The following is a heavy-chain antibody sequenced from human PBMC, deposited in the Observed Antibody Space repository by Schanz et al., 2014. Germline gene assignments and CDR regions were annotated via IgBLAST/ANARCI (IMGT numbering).Heavy chain of an antibody. J-gene: IGHJ6*02. Sequence: QVQLVESGGGLVKPGGSLRLSCAASGFTFSDYYMSWIRQAPGKGLEWVSYISHNSHYTNYADSVKGRFTISRDNSKNSLYLQMNSLRTEDTALYYCAKDSRGSSFDMDVWGQGTTVTVSS. CDR1: GFTFSDYY. D-gene: IGHD1-26*01. CDR2: ISHNSHYT. CDR3: AKDSRGSSFDMDV. V-gene: IGHV3-11*05.